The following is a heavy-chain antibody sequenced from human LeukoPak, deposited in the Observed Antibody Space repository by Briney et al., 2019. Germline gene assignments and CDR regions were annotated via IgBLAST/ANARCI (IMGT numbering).Heavy chain of an antibody. CDR3: TRTGPFYYYGMDV. CDR1: GFTFTHYN. V-gene: IGHV3-43*01. CDR2: INWDGSDS. Sequence: GGSLRLSCAASGFTFTHYNMYWVRQLPGKGLEWVSLINWDGSDSYYADSVKGRFTISRDNNKNTLHLHMSSLTAEDTALYYCTRTGPFYYYGMDVWGQGTTAAVSS. J-gene: IGHJ6*02. D-gene: IGHD3/OR15-3a*01.